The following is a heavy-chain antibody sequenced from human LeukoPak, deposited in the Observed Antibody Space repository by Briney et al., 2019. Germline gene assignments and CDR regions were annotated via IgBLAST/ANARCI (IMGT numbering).Heavy chain of an antibody. CDR1: GFTFSSYG. CDR2: ISGSGGST. J-gene: IGHJ4*02. D-gene: IGHD1-7*01. CDR3: ARLKTTNYDY. V-gene: IGHV3-23*01. Sequence: PGGTLRLSCAASGFTFSSYGMSWVRQAPGKGLEWVSAISGSGGSTYYADSVKGRFTISRDNAKNSLYLQMNSLRAEDTAVYYCARLKTTNYDYWGQGTLVTVSS.